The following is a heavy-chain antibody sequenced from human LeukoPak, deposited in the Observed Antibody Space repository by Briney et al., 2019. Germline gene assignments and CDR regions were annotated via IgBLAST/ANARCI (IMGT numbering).Heavy chain of an antibody. J-gene: IGHJ4*02. CDR2: ISGSGSTS. CDR3: ARRSLRLAPDFDF. D-gene: IGHD5/OR15-5a*01. CDR1: GFALSAYA. Sequence: GGSLRLSCAASGFALSAYAMSWVRQAPGKGLEWVSAISGSGSTSYYADSVKGRFTISRDNSKNTLYLQVNSPRAEDTAVYYCARRSLRLAPDFDFWGQGSLVTVSS. V-gene: IGHV3-23*01.